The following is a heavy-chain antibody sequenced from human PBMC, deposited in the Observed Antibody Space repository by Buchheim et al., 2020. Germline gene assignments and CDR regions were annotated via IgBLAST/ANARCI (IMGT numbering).Heavy chain of an antibody. V-gene: IGHV3-30-3*01. CDR2: ISYDGSNK. Sequence: QVQLVESGGGVVQPGRSLRLSCAASGFTFSSYAMHWVRQAPGKGLEWVAVISYDGSNKYYADSVKGRFTISRDNSKNTPYLQMNSLRAEDTAVYYCARAYYDFWSGYYPVDYWGQGTL. CDR1: GFTFSSYA. CDR3: ARAYYDFWSGYYPVDY. J-gene: IGHJ4*02. D-gene: IGHD3-3*01.